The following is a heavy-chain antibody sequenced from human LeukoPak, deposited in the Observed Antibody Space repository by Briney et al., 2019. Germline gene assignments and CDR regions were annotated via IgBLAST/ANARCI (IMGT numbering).Heavy chain of an antibody. V-gene: IGHV4-59*12. CDR3: ARDGSSVAGAPLSLFDY. CDR1: GGSISSYY. Sequence: SETLSLTCSVSGGSISSYYWSWIRQPPGKGLEWIGSIYHSGNTYYNPSLKSRVTISVDTSKNQFSLKLSSVTAADTAVYYCARDGSSVAGAPLSLFDYWGQGTLVTVSS. CDR2: IYHSGNT. D-gene: IGHD6-19*01. J-gene: IGHJ4*02.